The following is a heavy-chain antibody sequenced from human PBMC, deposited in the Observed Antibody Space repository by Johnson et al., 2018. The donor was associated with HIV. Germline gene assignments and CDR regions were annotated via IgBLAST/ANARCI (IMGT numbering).Heavy chain of an antibody. V-gene: IGHV3-30*14. D-gene: IGHD6-13*01. CDR2: ISYDGSSK. CDR1: GFTFSRKA. Sequence: QVQLVESGGGVVQPGGSLRLSCAASGFTFSRKAMHWVRHTPGKGLEWVAVISYDGSSKYYADSVKGRFTISRDNSKNTLYLQMKRLRVEDTAVYYCASLIAAAGDDAFDIWGQGTMVTVSS. CDR3: ASLIAAAGDDAFDI. J-gene: IGHJ3*02.